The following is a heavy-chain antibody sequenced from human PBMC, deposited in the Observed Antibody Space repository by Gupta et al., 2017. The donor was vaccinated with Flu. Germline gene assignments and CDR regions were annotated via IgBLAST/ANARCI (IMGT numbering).Heavy chain of an antibody. CDR3: TTGGTAFPH. CDR2: ISTTSDIK. D-gene: IGHD2-21*02. CDR1: GFNFSAYA. V-gene: IGHV3-23*05. Sequence: VELSDSGGGLVKPGGSLRMYCTASGFNFSAYAMSWVRQAPGKAPEWVSVISTTSDIKFYAASVKGRFTMSRDNSRSILYLQMTGLRSEDTATYFCTTGGTAFPHWGRGNPVIVSS. J-gene: IGHJ2*01.